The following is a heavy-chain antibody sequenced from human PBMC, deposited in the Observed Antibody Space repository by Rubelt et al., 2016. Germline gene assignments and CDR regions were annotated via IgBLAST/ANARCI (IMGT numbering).Heavy chain of an antibody. V-gene: IGHV4-4*07. Sequence: QVQLQESGPGLVKPSETLSLTCTVSGGSTSSYYWSWIRQPAGKGLEWIGRIYTSGSTTYNPSLKSRVTLAVATATNQFSLKLSSVTAADTAVYYCARDSSGWLGIGWFDPWGQGTLVTVSS. CDR3: ARDSSGWLGIGWFDP. CDR1: GGSTSSYY. J-gene: IGHJ5*02. D-gene: IGHD6-19*01. CDR2: IYTSGST.